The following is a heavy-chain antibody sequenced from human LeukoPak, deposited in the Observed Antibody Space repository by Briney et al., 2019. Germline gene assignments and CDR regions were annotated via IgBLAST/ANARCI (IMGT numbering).Heavy chain of an antibody. CDR1: GYTFTGYY. CDR2: INPNSGGT. J-gene: IGHJ5*02. D-gene: IGHD6-13*01. V-gene: IGHV1-2*04. CDR3: ARGGRQLVQYWFDP. Sequence: ASVKVSCKASGYTFTGYYMHCVRQSPGQPLEWMVWINPNSGGTNYAQKFQCWVTMTRDTSISTAYMELSRLRSDDTAVYYCARGGRQLVQYWFDPWGQGTLVTVSS.